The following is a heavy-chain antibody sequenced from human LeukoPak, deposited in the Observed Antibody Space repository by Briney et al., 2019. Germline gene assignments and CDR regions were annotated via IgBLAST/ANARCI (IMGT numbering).Heavy chain of an antibody. Sequence: PSETLSLTCAVYGGSVSGYYWSWIRQPPGKGLEWIGEIYHSGSTNYNPSLKSRVTISVDTSKNQFSRKLGSVTAADTAVYYCAICRLAARPYFDYWGQGTLVTVSS. CDR1: GGSVSGYY. CDR3: AICRLAARPYFDY. V-gene: IGHV4-34*01. J-gene: IGHJ4*02. D-gene: IGHD6-6*01. CDR2: IYHSGST.